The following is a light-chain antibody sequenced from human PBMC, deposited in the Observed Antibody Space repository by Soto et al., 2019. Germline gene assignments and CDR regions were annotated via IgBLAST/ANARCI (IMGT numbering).Light chain of an antibody. J-gene: IGLJ1*01. V-gene: IGLV2-14*01. Sequence: QSALTQPASVSGSPGQSITISCTGTSSDVGGYNYVSWHQQHPGKAPKLMIYDVSNRPSGVSNRFSGSKSGNTASLTISGLQAEDEADYYCSSYTSSSKGVFGTGTKVTVL. CDR1: SSDVGGYNY. CDR2: DVS. CDR3: SSYTSSSKGV.